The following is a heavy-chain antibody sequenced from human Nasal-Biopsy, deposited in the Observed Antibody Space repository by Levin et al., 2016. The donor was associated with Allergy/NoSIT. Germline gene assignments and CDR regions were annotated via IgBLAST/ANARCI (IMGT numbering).Heavy chain of an antibody. CDR1: ADSISGSYW. V-gene: IGHV4-4*02. D-gene: IGHD3-10*01. J-gene: IGHJ4*02. Sequence: SETLSLTCAVSADSISGSYWWSWVRQSPGKGLEWIGEIYHAGTTNYNPSLKSRLTISVDKSRNQFSLRLNSVTAADTAVYYCARGRLRGVIRGFDSWGQGILVTVSS. CDR2: IYHAGTT. CDR3: ARGRLRGVIRGFDS.